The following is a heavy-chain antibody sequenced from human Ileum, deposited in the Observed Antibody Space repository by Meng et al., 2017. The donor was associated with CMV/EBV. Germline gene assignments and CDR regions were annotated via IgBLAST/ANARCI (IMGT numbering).Heavy chain of an antibody. V-gene: IGHV4-4*07. CDR2: IHTSGTT. Sequence: QVLLVQSGPGLVKPSATLSLTVPVSDGSISCSYWSWNRQSAGKGLEWIGHIHTSGTTNYNPSLMSRVTLSLDTSKDQFSLTLTTVSAAYKAEYYCAREKSSCTSSTCYGVDSWGQGTLVTVSS. CDR3: AREKSSCTSSTCYGVDS. CDR1: DGSISCSY. D-gene: IGHD2-2*01. J-gene: IGHJ4*02.